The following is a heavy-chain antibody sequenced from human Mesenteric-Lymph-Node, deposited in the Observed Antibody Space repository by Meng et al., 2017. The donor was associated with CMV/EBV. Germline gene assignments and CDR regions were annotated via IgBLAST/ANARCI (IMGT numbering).Heavy chain of an antibody. CDR2: ISPFNGDT. D-gene: IGHD5-12*01. Sequence: ASVKVSCKPSGYTFTSYDINWVRQAPGQGLEWMGWISPFNGDTKYAQKYQGRVTLTTDTSTGTAFMELSSLRSDDTAVYYCASNSGYTRYYVNWGQGTMGT. CDR1: GYTFTSYD. V-gene: IGHV1-18*01. CDR3: ASNSGYTRYYVN. J-gene: IGHJ3*01.